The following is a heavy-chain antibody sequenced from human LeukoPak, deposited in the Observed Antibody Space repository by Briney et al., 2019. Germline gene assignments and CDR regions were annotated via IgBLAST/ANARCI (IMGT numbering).Heavy chain of an antibody. CDR3: AKAHYDFWSGYYRYFDY. CDR2: ISGSGGST. J-gene: IGHJ4*02. CDR1: GFTFSSYA. D-gene: IGHD3-3*01. V-gene: IGHV3-23*01. Sequence: GGSLRLSCAASGFTFSSYAMSWVRQAPGKGLEGVSAISGSGGSTYYADSVKGRFTISRDNSKNTLYLQMNSLRAEDTAVYYCAKAHYDFWSGYYRYFDYWGQGTLVTVSS.